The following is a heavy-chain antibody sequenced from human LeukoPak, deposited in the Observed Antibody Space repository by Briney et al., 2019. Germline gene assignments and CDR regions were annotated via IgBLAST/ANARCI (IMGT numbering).Heavy chain of an antibody. J-gene: IGHJ4*02. Sequence: SETLSPTCTVSGYSISSGYYWGWIRQPPGKGLEWIGSIYHSGSTYYNRSLKSRVTISVDTSKNQFSLKLNSVTAADTAVYYCARDLSGWTDYWGQGTLVTVSS. CDR1: GYSISSGYY. D-gene: IGHD6-19*01. V-gene: IGHV4-38-2*02. CDR2: IYHSGST. CDR3: ARDLSGWTDY.